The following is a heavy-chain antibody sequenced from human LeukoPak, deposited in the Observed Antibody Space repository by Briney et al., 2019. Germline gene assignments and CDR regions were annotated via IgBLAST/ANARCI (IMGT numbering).Heavy chain of an antibody. Sequence: PSETLSLTCTVSGGSISSDYWSWIRQPPGKRLEWIGYIYYSGSTNYNPSLKSRVTISVDMAKNQFSLKLSSVTAADTAVYYCGRLSMIWGAWDDYYYGMDVWGQGTTVTVSS. J-gene: IGHJ6*02. CDR3: GRLSMIWGAWDDYYYGMDV. CDR1: GGSISSDY. CDR2: IYYSGST. V-gene: IGHV4-59*08. D-gene: IGHD3-10*01.